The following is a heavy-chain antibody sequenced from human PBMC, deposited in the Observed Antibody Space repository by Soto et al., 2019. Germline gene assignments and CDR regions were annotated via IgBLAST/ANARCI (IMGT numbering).Heavy chain of an antibody. CDR3: ARVWGHPHSSVHSDMXY. D-gene: IGHD3-22*01. V-gene: IGHV3-74*01. J-gene: IGHJ4*02. CDR2: IHGDGITT. Sequence: GGSLRLSCAASGFPFSGYWMHWVRQAPGEGLVWVSRIHGDGITTSYADSVRGRFTISRDNAKNTLYLQMNSLRVEDTAVYYCARVWGHPHSSVHSDMXYWGQGTLVXVSS. CDR1: GFPFSGYW.